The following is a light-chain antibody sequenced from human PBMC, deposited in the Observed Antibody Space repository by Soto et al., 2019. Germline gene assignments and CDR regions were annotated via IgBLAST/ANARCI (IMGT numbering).Light chain of an antibody. Sequence: QSALTQPASGSGSPGQSITISCTGTSSDVGAYNYVSWYQQHPGKAPKLIIYDVSNRPSGVSDRFSGSKSGNTASLTISGLQAEDEADYYCNSYTISSTYVFGTGTKLTVL. J-gene: IGLJ1*01. CDR1: SSDVGAYNY. CDR3: NSYTISSTYV. CDR2: DVS. V-gene: IGLV2-14*01.